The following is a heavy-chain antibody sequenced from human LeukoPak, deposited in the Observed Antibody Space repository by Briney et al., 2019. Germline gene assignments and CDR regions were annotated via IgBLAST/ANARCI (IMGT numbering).Heavy chain of an antibody. J-gene: IGHJ5*02. CDR2: INHSGST. D-gene: IGHD1-26*01. CDR3: ARRRELVFIDNNWFDP. Sequence: SETLSLTCAVYGGSFSGYYWSWIRRPPGKGLEWIGEINHSGSTNYNPSLKSRVTISVDTSKNQFSLKLSSVTAADTAVYYCARRRELVFIDNNWFDPWGQGTLVTVSS. CDR1: GGSFSGYY. V-gene: IGHV4-34*01.